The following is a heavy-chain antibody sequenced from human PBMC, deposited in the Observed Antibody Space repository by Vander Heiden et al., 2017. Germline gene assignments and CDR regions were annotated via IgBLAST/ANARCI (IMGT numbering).Heavy chain of an antibody. V-gene: IGHV3-74*01. CDR1: DITCSTYW. J-gene: IGHJ4*02. CDR2: IKSDETTT. CDR3: SFSGRYSTGSVDF. Sequence: EVQLAESGGGLVQPGGSLRLSCAASDITCSTYWMHWVRQVPGKGLEWVSSIKSDETTTRYADSVKGRSTISRDNAKNTLLLQMHSLRAEDTAMYYCSFSGRYSTGSVDFWGQGTLVTVSS. D-gene: IGHD6-19*01.